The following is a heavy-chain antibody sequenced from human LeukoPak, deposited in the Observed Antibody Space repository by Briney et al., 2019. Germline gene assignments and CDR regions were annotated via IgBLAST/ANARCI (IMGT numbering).Heavy chain of an antibody. J-gene: IGHJ5*02. V-gene: IGHV3-48*03. CDR3: AKDRVSPGFNLFDP. CDR2: ISSRGTTT. Sequence: GGSLRLSCAASGFTFSSYEMNWVRQAPGQGLEWVSYISSRGTTTYYADSVKGRFTISRDNSKSTLFLQMNSLRAEDTAIYYCAKDRVSPGFNLFDPWGQGTLVTVSS. CDR1: GFTFSSYE. D-gene: IGHD2/OR15-2a*01.